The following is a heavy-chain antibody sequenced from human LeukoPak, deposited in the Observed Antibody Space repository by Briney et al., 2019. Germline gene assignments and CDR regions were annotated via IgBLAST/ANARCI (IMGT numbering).Heavy chain of an antibody. V-gene: IGHV3-23*01. CDR3: AKRRGLELLYYYYMDV. D-gene: IGHD1-7*01. J-gene: IGHJ6*03. CDR1: QFTFSSYD. Sequence: GGSLRLSCAASQFTFSSYDMHWVRQAPGKGLEWVSAISGSGGSTYYADSVKGRFTISRDNSKNTLFLQMNSLRAEDTAVYYCAKRRGLELLYYYYMDVWGKGTTVTVSS. CDR2: ISGSGGST.